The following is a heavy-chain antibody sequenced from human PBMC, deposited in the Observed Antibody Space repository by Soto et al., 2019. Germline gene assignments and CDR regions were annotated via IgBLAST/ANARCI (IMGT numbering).Heavy chain of an antibody. CDR1: GGTFSSYA. V-gene: IGHV1-69*13. J-gene: IGHJ6*02. CDR2: IIPIFGTA. CDR3: ARGGTIFGVVIDSLVGYYYGMDV. Sequence: VASVKVSCKASGGTFSSYAISWVRQAPGQGLEWMGGIIPIFGTANYAQKFQGRVTITADESTSTAYMELSSLRSEDTAVYYCARGGTIFGVVIDSLVGYYYGMDVWGQGTTVTVSS. D-gene: IGHD3-3*01.